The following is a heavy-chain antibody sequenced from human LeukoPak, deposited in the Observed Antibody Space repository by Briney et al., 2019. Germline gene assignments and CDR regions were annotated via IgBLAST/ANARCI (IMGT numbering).Heavy chain of an antibody. CDR3: ASSNWDDAFDI. V-gene: IGHV4-59*01. Sequence: KASETLSLTCAVYGGSFSGYYWSWIRQPPGKGLEWIGYIYYSGSTNYNPSLKSRVTISVDTSKNQFSLKLSSVAAADTAVYYCASSNWDDAFDIWGQGTMVTVSS. J-gene: IGHJ3*02. D-gene: IGHD7-27*01. CDR1: GGSFSGYY. CDR2: IYYSGST.